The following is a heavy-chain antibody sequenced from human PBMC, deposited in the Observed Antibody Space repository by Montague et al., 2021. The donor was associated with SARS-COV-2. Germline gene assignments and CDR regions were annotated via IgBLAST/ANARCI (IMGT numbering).Heavy chain of an antibody. V-gene: IGHV4-34*01. CDR2: VSHPGSA. J-gene: IGHJ4*02. D-gene: IGHD3-9*01. Sequence: SETLSLTCAVYTEAFNGYYWTWIRQPPGKGLEWIGDVSHPGSAKYNPSLKGRVSISVNTWRKQVSLRLTSVTAADTATYYCARGVYNRVIFVVSPRYYFDYWGQGNMVAGSA. CDR1: TEAFNGYY. CDR3: ARGVYNRVIFVVSPRYYFDY.